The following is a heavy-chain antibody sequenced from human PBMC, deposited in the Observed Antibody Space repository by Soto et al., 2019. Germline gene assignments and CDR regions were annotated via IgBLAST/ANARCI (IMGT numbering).Heavy chain of an antibody. Sequence: QVQLVQSGTEMKKPGASVKVSCKASGYTFTSYGISWVRQAPGQGLEWMGWISAYNGHTNYAENLQDRVTMTTDTSTTTADLELWNLRSDDTAVYYCARVWFGELLWGDYWGQGTLVTVSS. CDR2: ISAYNGHT. J-gene: IGHJ4*02. CDR3: ARVWFGELLWGDY. CDR1: GYTFTSYG. D-gene: IGHD3-10*01. V-gene: IGHV1-18*01.